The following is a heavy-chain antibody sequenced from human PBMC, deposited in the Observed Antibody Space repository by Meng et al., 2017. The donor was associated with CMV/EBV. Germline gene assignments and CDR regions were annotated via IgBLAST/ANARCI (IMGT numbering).Heavy chain of an antibody. Sequence: ASVTVSCQASGYTFTGYYMHWVRQAPGQGLEWLGWMNPNSSNTGYAQKFQGIVTMTSNTSISTAYMELSSLRSEDTAVYYCARVLYSSSSGDSYYWGQGTLVTVSS. CDR1: GYTFTGYY. D-gene: IGHD6-6*01. V-gene: IGHV1-8*02. CDR3: ARVLYSSSSGDSYY. J-gene: IGHJ4*02. CDR2: MNPNSSNT.